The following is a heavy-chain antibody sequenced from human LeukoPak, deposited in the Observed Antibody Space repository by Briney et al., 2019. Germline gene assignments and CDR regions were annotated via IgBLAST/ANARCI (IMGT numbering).Heavy chain of an antibody. D-gene: IGHD6-19*01. CDR1: GGTFSSYA. CDR2: IIPIFGTA. Sequence: SVKVSCKASGGTFSSYAISWVRQAPAQGLEWMGGIIPIFGTANYAQKFQGRVTITADESTSTAYMELSSLRSEDPAVYYCARSTVAGIFDYWGQGTLVTVSS. J-gene: IGHJ4*02. CDR3: ARSTVAGIFDY. V-gene: IGHV1-69*13.